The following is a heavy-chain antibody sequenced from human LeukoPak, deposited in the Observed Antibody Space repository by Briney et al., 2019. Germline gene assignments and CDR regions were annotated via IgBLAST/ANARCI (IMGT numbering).Heavy chain of an antibody. Sequence: ASVKISCTASGYTFSNYGISWVRDAPGLGLEWRGWTSYNGNTNYAQKFQDRVTMTTDTSTTTADMELRSLESDDTAVYYCARHSGSGWQALGYWGQGTLVTVSS. V-gene: IGHV1-18*04. CDR1: GYTFSNYG. CDR2: TSYNGNT. D-gene: IGHD6-19*01. CDR3: ARHSGSGWQALGY. J-gene: IGHJ4*02.